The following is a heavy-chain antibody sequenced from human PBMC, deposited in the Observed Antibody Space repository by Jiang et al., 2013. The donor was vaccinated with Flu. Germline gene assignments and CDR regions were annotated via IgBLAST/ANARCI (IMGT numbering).Heavy chain of an antibody. CDR3: ARDDYGGKKGRFDY. V-gene: IGHV1-18*01. D-gene: IGHD4-23*01. Sequence: AQKLQGRVTMTTDTSTSTAYMELRSLRSDDTAVYYCARDDYGGKKGRFDYWGQGTLVTVSS. J-gene: IGHJ4*02.